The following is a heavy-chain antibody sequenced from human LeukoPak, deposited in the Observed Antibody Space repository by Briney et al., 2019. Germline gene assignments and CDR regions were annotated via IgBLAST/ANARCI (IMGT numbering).Heavy chain of an antibody. CDR2: IGSSSSYI. D-gene: IGHD2-2*01. Sequence: GGSLRLPCAASGFTFSSYSMNWVRQAPGKGLEWVSSIGSSSSYIYYADSVKGRFTISRDNAKNSLYLQMNSLRAEDTAVYYCARVGYCSSTSCYWYFDYWGQGTLVTVSS. V-gene: IGHV3-21*01. J-gene: IGHJ4*02. CDR1: GFTFSSYS. CDR3: ARVGYCSSTSCYWYFDY.